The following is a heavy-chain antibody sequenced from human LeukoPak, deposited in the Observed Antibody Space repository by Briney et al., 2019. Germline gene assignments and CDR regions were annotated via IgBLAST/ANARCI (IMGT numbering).Heavy chain of an antibody. D-gene: IGHD3-3*01. Sequence: ASVKVSCKASGYTFTGYHMHWVRQAPGQGLEWMGRINPNSGGTNYAQKFQGRVTMTRDTSISTAYMELSRLRSDDTAVYYCAREGRDGTIFGVVDYWGQGTLVTVSS. V-gene: IGHV1-2*06. CDR1: GYTFTGYH. CDR2: INPNSGGT. J-gene: IGHJ4*02. CDR3: AREGRDGTIFGVVDY.